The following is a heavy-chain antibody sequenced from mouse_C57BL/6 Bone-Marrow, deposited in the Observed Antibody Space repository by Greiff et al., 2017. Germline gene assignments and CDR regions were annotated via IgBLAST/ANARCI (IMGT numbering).Heavy chain of an antibody. V-gene: IGHV1-81*01. D-gene: IGHD1-1*01. CDR3: ARGGIIYYDGSSLLYYYARDY. Sequence: QVQLQQSGAELARPGASVKLSCKASGYTFTSYGISWVQQRTGQGLEWIGEIYPRSGNTYYNEKFKGKATLTADKSSSTAYMELRSLTSEDAAVYFCARGGIIYYDGSSLLYYYARDYWGQGTSVTVSS. CDR2: IYPRSGNT. J-gene: IGHJ4*01. CDR1: GYTFTSYG.